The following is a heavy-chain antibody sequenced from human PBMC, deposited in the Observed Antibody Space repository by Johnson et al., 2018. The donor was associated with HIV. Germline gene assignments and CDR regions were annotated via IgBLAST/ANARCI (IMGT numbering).Heavy chain of an antibody. D-gene: IGHD6-6*01. Sequence: EVQLVESGGGVVQPGGSLRLSCAASGFTFSSNYMSWVRQAPGKGLEWVSVIYSGGSTYYADSVKGRFTISRDNSKNTLYLQMNSLRAEDTAVYYCAREIIAARPSAFDIWGQGTMVTVSS. V-gene: IGHV3-66*02. CDR1: GFTFSSNY. J-gene: IGHJ3*02. CDR2: IYSGGST. CDR3: AREIIAARPSAFDI.